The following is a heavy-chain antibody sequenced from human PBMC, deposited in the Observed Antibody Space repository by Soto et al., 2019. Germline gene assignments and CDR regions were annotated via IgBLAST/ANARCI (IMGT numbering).Heavy chain of an antibody. J-gene: IGHJ5*02. D-gene: IGHD2-2*01. Sequence: QLQLQESGPGLVKPSETLSLTCSVSGGSINDDRYYWGWIRQRPGKGLEWIGSIYYSGTSSYNPSLESRVTMSVDTSKKQLSLRLRSVTAADTAVYYCARLHCDSPNCVPLDPWGQGTLVIVSS. CDR3: ARLHCDSPNCVPLDP. CDR2: IYYSGTS. CDR1: GGSINDDRYY. V-gene: IGHV4-39*01.